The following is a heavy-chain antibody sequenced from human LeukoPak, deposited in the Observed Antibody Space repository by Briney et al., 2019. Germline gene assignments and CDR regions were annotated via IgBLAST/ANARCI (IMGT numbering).Heavy chain of an antibody. D-gene: IGHD6-6*01. CDR2: FDPEDGET. CDR3: ATGAARPDYYYMDV. CDR1: GYTLTELS. Sequence: VASVKVSCKVSGYTLTELSMHWVRQAPGKGLEWMGGFDPEDGETIYAQKFQGRVTMTEDTSTDTAYMELSSLRSEDTAVYYCATGAARPDYYYMDVWGKGTTVTVSS. J-gene: IGHJ6*03. V-gene: IGHV1-24*01.